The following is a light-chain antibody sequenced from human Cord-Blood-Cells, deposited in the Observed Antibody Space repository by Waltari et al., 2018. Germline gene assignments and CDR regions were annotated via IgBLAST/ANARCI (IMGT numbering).Light chain of an antibody. CDR3: SSYAGGYV. J-gene: IGLJ1*01. V-gene: IGLV2-8*01. Sequence: QSALTQPPSASGSPGQSVTISCTGTSSAVGGYNYVSWYQQHPGKAPKLMIYEVSKRPSGVPDRFSGSKSGNTASLTVSGLQAEDEADYYCSSYAGGYVFGTGTKVTVL. CDR2: EVS. CDR1: SSAVGGYNY.